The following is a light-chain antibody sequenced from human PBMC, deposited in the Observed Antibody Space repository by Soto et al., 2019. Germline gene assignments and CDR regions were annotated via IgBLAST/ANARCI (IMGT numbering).Light chain of an antibody. CDR2: LNSDGSH. V-gene: IGLV4-69*01. CDR1: SGHSSYA. Sequence: QPVLTQSPSASASLGASVKLTCTLSSGHSSYAIAWHQQQPEKGPRYLMKLNSDGSHSKGDGIPDRFSGSSSGAERYLTISSLQSEYEADYYWQTWGTGIHYVFGTGTKLTVL. CDR3: QTWGTGIHYV. J-gene: IGLJ1*01.